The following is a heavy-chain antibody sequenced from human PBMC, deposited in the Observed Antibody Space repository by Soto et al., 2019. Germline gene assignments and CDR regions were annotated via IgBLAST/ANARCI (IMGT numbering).Heavy chain of an antibody. CDR3: ARDKAPVVLLGY. V-gene: IGHV3-48*02. Sequence: EVQPVESGGGLVQPGGSLRLSCAASGFTFSSYIMNWVRQAPGKGLEWVSYISSSSSTIYYADSVKGRFTISRYNAKNSLYLHMNSLRDEDTAVYYCARDKAPVVLLGYWGQGTLVTVSS. J-gene: IGHJ4*02. CDR1: GFTFSSYI. D-gene: IGHD2-15*01. CDR2: ISSSSSTI.